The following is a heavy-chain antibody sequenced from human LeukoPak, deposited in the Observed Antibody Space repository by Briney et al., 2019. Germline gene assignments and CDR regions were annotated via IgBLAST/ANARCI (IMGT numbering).Heavy chain of an antibody. CDR1: GYTFTSFF. CDR2: INPSGGST. D-gene: IGHD3-16*01. V-gene: IGHV1-46*01. CDR3: ARGTQLRPSV. J-gene: IGHJ4*02. Sequence: GASVKVSCKASGYTFTSFFMHWVRQAPGQGLEWMGVINPSGGSTSYAQNFQGRVAMTRDTSTSTVYMELSSLRSEDTAVYYCARGTQLRPSVWGQGTLVTVSS.